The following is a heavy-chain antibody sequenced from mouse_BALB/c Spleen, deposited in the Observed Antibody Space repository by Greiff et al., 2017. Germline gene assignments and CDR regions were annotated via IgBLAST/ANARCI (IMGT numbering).Heavy chain of an antibody. CDR2: IYPGDGDT. CDR3: ARGGFDDYDDAMDY. D-gene: IGHD2-4*01. Sequence: VQLQESGAELVRPGSSVKISCKASGYAFSSYWMNWVKQRPGQGLEWIGQIYPGDGDTNYNGKFKGKATLTADKSSSTAYMQLSSLTSLDSAVYFCARGGFDDYDDAMDYWGQGTSVTVSS. V-gene: IGHV1-80*01. CDR1: GYAFSSYW. J-gene: IGHJ4*01.